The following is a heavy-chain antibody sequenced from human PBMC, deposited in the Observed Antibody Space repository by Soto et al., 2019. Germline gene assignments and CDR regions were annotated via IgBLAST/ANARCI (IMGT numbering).Heavy chain of an antibody. D-gene: IGHD4-4*01. J-gene: IGHJ4*02. CDR2: IYYSART. CDR1: GVSINSDAYY. CDR3: ARDRSNSPDYYDY. Sequence: SEPLPVTCTVSGVSINSDAYYWRWHSQPPGKGLEWIGHIYYSARTSYSPSLESRLTISLDTSKNQFSLRLSSVNASDTAVYYCARDRSNSPDYYDYWGQGTLVTVSS. V-gene: IGHV4-30-4*01.